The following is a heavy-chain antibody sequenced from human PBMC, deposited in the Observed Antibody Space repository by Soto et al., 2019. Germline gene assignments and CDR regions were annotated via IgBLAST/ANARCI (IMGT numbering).Heavy chain of an antibody. CDR3: ARGGGVGVAGSAAFDM. V-gene: IGHV1-2*01. J-gene: IGHJ3*02. Sequence: QLHLVQSGAVVKKPGASVTVSCSASGYPVTAYYMHWVRQAPGRGLEWMGGINPATGAAKYTQTFQGGVTSARDTSTSTVFMELSGLTSEDTAVVYWARGGGVGVAGSAAFDMWGQGTLVTVSS. CDR2: INPATGAA. D-gene: IGHD3-3*01. CDR1: GYPVTAYY.